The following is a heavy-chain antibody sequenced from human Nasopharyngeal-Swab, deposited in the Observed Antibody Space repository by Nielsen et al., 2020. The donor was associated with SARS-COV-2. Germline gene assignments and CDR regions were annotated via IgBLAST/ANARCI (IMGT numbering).Heavy chain of an antibody. Sequence: SETLSLTCAVYGASSSGYYWSWIRQPPGKGLEWIGEINHSGSTNYNPSLKSRVTISVDTSKNQFSLKLSSVTAADTAVYYCARDTVHYGMDVWGQGTTVTVSS. CDR1: GASSSGYY. V-gene: IGHV4-34*01. J-gene: IGHJ6*02. CDR2: INHSGST. D-gene: IGHD4-11*01. CDR3: ARDTVHYGMDV.